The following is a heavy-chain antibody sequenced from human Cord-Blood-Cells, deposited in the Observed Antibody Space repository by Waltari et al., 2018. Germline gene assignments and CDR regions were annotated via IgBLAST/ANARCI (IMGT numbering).Heavy chain of an antibody. D-gene: IGHD3-22*01. CDR2: ISYDGSNK. CDR3: ARGENYYDSSGYYY. CDR1: GFTFSSYA. Sequence: QVQLVESGGGVVQPGRSLRLSCAASGFTFSSYAMHWVRQAPGKGLEWVAVISYDGSNKYYAESVKGRFTISRDNSKNTLYLQMNSLRAEDTAVYYCARGENYYDSSGYYYWGQGTLVTVSS. V-gene: IGHV3-30*04. J-gene: IGHJ4*02.